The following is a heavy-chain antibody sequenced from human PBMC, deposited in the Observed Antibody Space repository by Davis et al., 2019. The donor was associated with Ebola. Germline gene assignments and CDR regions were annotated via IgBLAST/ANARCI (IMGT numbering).Heavy chain of an antibody. CDR1: GGSISSGGYS. D-gene: IGHD6-13*01. CDR3: ARGKPFGSSFWFDP. CDR2: IYHSGST. J-gene: IGHJ5*02. V-gene: IGHV4-30-2*01. Sequence: SQTLSLTCAVSGGSISSGGYSWSWIRQPPGKGLEWIGYIYHSGSTYYNPSLKSRVTISVDRSKNQFSLKLSSVTAADTAVYYCARGKPFGSSFWFDPWGQGTLVTASS.